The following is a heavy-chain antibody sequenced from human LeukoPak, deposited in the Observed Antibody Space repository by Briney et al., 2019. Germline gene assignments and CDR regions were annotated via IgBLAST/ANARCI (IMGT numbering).Heavy chain of an antibody. CDR3: ARPRGYSYGSYDY. CDR1: GGSISSSSYY. CDR2: IYYSRST. Sequence: SETLSLTCTVSGGSISSSSYYWGWLRQPPGKGLEWIGSIYYSRSTYYNPSLKSRGTISVDTSKNQFSLKLSSVTAADTAVYYCARPRGYSYGSYDYWSQGTLVTVSS. V-gene: IGHV4-39*01. J-gene: IGHJ4*02. D-gene: IGHD5-18*01.